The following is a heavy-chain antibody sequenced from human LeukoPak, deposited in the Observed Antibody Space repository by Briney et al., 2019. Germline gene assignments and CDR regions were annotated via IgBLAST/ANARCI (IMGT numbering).Heavy chain of an antibody. Sequence: ASVKVSCTASGYTFTGYYMHLVRQAPGQGLEWMGRINPNSGGTNYAQKFQGRVTMTRETSISTAYMELSRLRSDDTAVYYCARDSAVPDYWGQGTLVTVSS. CDR3: ARDSAVPDY. CDR2: INPNSGGT. J-gene: IGHJ4*02. V-gene: IGHV1-2*06. D-gene: IGHD6-13*01. CDR1: GYTFTGYY.